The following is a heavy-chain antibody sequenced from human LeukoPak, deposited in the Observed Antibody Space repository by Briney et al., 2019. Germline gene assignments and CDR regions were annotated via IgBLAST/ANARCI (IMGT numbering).Heavy chain of an antibody. D-gene: IGHD3-10*01. V-gene: IGHV1-46*01. CDR1: GYTFTSYY. J-gene: IGHJ3*02. CDR2: INPSGGST. CDR3: ARVRYGKLWFGELSRGLGSFDI. Sequence: ASVKVSCMASGYTFTSYYMHWVRQAPGQGLEWMGIINPSGGSTSYAQKFQGRVTMTRDTSPSTVYMELSSLRSEDTAVYYCARVRYGKLWFGELSRGLGSFDIWGQGTMVTVSS.